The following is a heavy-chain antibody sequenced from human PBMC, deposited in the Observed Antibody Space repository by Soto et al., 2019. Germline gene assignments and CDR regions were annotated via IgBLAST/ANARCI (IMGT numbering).Heavy chain of an antibody. CDR3: ARRWGEGRVDY. J-gene: IGHJ4*02. CDR1: GASISSSNW. CDR2: IYHSGST. V-gene: IGHV4-4*02. D-gene: IGHD3-10*01. Sequence: QVQLQESGPGLVKPSGTLSLTCAVSGASISSSNWWSWVRQPPGKGLEWIGEIYHSGSTNYNPSRKRRVTISVDKARNQFSLKLSSVTAADTAVYDCARRWGEGRVDYWGQGTLVTVSS.